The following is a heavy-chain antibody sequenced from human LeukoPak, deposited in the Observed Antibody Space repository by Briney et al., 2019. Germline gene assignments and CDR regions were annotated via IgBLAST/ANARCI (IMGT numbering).Heavy chain of an antibody. J-gene: IGHJ4*01. Sequence: SQTLSLTRTVSGGSISSGVYYWSWIRQHPGKGLEWIGYIYYSGSTYYNPSLKSRVTISVDTSKNQFSLKLSSVTAADTAVYYCASDPNGDYVGALDYWGRGTLVTVSS. CDR2: IYYSGST. CDR1: GGSISSGVYY. CDR3: ASDPNGDYVGALDY. D-gene: IGHD2-8*01. V-gene: IGHV4-31*03.